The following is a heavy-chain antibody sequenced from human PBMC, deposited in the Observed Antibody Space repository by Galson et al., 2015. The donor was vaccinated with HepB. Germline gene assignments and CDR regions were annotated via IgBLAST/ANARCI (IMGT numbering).Heavy chain of an antibody. CDR1: GYTFTTYW. Sequence: QSGAEVIKPGESLMISCKGSGYTFTTYWIGWGRQMPGKGLEGMGIIYPSDSDTRYSPSFQGQVTISADKSVSPAYLQWSSLKASDTAMYYCARQYNAYDYWGQGTLVTVSS. D-gene: IGHD5-12*01. V-gene: IGHV5-51*03. J-gene: IGHJ4*02. CDR2: IYPSDSDT. CDR3: ARQYNAYDY.